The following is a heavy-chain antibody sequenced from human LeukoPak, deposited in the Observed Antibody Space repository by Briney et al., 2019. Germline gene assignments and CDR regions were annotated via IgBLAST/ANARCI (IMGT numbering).Heavy chain of an antibody. CDR1: GYSFTSYW. D-gene: IGHD3-22*01. CDR2: IYPGDSDT. V-gene: IGHV5-51*01. J-gene: IGHJ6*02. Sequence: GESLKISCKGSGYSFTSYWIGWVRQMPGKGLEWMGIIYPGDSDTRYSPSFQGQVTISADKSISTAYLQWSSLKASDTAMCYCARRDSSGYPYYYYYNMDVWGQGTTVTVSS. CDR3: ARRDSSGYPYYYYYNMDV.